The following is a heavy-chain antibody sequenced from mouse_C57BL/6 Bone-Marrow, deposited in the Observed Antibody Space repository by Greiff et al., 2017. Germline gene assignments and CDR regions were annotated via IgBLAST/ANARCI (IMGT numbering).Heavy chain of an antibody. CDR2: ISSGGSYT. Sequence: EVKLVESGGELVKPGGSLKLSCAASGFTFSSYGMSWVRQTPDKRLEWVATISSGGSYTYYPDSVKGRFTISRDNAKNTLYLQMSSRKSEDTAMYYCARRPCDYWSQGTTLTVSS. J-gene: IGHJ2*01. CDR1: GFTFSSYG. V-gene: IGHV5-6*02. CDR3: ARRPCDY.